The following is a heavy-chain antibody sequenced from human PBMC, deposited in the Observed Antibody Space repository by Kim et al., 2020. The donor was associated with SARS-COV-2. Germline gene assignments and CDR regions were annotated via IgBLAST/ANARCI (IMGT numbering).Heavy chain of an antibody. CDR1: GGSISSSSYY. D-gene: IGHD6-13*01. CDR3: ARSGRKYSSSWYELDD. Sequence: SETLSLTCTVSGGSISSSSYYWGWIRQPPGKGLEWIGSIYYSGSTYYNPSLKSRVTISVDTSKNQFSLKLSSVTAADTAVYYCARSGRKYSSSWYELDDWVQGTLVTVSS. J-gene: IGHJ4*02. V-gene: IGHV4-39*01. CDR2: IYYSGST.